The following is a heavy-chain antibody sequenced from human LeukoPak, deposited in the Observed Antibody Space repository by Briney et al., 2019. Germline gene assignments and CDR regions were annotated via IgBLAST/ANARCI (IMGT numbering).Heavy chain of an antibody. Sequence: SVKVSCKASGYTFTSYAINWVRQAPGQGLEWMGGIIPSIGTTNYSQKFQGRVTITTDKSTSTAYMELSSLSSEDTAVYYCAGVRIRKQVGYFDYWGEGTLVRLSS. V-gene: IGHV1-69*05. CDR2: IIPSIGTT. D-gene: IGHD3-3*02. CDR1: GYTFTSYA. CDR3: AGVRIRKQVGYFDY. J-gene: IGHJ4*02.